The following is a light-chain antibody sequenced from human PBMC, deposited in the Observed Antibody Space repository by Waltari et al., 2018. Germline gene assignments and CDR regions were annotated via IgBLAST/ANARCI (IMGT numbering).Light chain of an antibody. J-gene: IGLJ2*01. Sequence: NFMLTQPHSVSGSPGETVTISCTRNSGSIDSKYVHWYQQRPGSAPTTVIADDNQRPPGAPDRLSGSIDRPSHSASLTTAGLKTEDEADYYCQSYDFNSVIFGGGTKLTVL. CDR2: DDN. CDR1: SGSIDSKY. CDR3: QSYDFNSVI. V-gene: IGLV6-57*03.